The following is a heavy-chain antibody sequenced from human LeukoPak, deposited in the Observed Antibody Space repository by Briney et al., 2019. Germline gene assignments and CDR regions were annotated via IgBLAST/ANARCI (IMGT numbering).Heavy chain of an antibody. J-gene: IGHJ4*02. D-gene: IGHD6-13*01. V-gene: IGHV3-30*04. CDR1: GFTFSSYA. Sequence: GGSLRLCCAASGFTFSSYAMHWVRQAPGKGLEWVAVISYDGSNKYYADSVKGRFTISRDNSKNTLYLQMNSLRAEDTAVYYCAREESSWYACFDYWGQGTLVTVSS. CDR2: ISYDGSNK. CDR3: AREESSWYACFDY.